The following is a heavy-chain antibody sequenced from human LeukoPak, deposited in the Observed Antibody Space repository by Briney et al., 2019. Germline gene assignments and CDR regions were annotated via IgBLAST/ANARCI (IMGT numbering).Heavy chain of an antibody. Sequence: GGSLRLSCAASGFIVSNNYMSWVRQAPGKGLEWVSVIYSDGTTYYADSAKGRFTISRDNSKNTLYLQINSLRAEDTAVYYCASRGTGWYQAYWGQGTLVTVSS. CDR3: ASRGTGWYQAY. V-gene: IGHV3-66*01. CDR2: IYSDGTT. D-gene: IGHD6-19*01. CDR1: GFIVSNNY. J-gene: IGHJ4*02.